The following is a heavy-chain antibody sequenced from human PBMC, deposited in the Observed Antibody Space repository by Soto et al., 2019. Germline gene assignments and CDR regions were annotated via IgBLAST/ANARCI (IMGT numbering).Heavy chain of an antibody. CDR2: ILPFFGTA. D-gene: IGHD1-1*01. J-gene: IGHJ3*01. Sequence: QVQLVQSGAEVKKPGSSVKVSCKASGGSFRREAINWVRQAPGQGPEGMGGILPFFGTADYAQKFQGRVTLTADVSTATVYMELSSLRFEDTAVYYCASGNEFGGNSDAFDVWGQGTRVMVYS. CDR3: ASGNEFGGNSDAFDV. CDR1: GGSFRREA. V-gene: IGHV1-69*12.